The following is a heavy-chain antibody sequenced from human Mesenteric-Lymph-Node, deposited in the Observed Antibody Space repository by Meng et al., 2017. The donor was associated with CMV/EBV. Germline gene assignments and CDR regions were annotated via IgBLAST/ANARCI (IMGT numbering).Heavy chain of an antibody. CDR1: GFSFDDYA. V-gene: IGHV3-9*01. CDR2: ISWNSGSI. J-gene: IGHJ4*02. D-gene: IGHD3-22*01. CDR3: AKDSSGYYGYFDY. Sequence: GGSLRLSCAASGFSFDDYAMHWVRQAPGKGLEWVSGISWNSGSIGYADSVKGRFTISRDNAKNSLYLQMNSLRAEDTALYYCAKDSSGYYGYFDYWGQGTLVTVSS.